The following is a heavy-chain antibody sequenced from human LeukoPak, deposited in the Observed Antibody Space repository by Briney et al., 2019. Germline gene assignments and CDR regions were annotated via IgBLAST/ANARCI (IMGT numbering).Heavy chain of an antibody. CDR2: IYSSGST. Sequence: PSETLSLTCTVSGASFSSFHWTWIRQPAGKGLEWIGLIYSSGSTIYNPSLKSRVAMSVDMTKNQLSLKLSSVTAVDTAMYYCARKDGDYWGQGTLVTVSS. CDR1: GASFSSFH. J-gene: IGHJ4*02. V-gene: IGHV4-4*07. CDR3: ARKDGDY.